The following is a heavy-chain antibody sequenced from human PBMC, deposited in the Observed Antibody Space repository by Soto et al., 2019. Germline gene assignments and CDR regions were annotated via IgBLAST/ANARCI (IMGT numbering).Heavy chain of an antibody. V-gene: IGHV4-61*08. CDR1: GGSISSGGYY. D-gene: IGHD1-26*01. CDR3: ARSNRIVGAFYDY. J-gene: IGHJ4*02. CDR2: IYYSGST. Sequence: SETLSLTCAVSGGSISSGGYYWSWIRQPPGKGLEWIGYIYYSGSTNYNPSLKSRVTISVDTSKNQFSLKLSSVTAADTAVYYCARSNRIVGAFYDYWGQGTLVTVSS.